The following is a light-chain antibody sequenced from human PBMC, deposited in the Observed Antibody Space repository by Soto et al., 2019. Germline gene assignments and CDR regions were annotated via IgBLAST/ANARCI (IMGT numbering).Light chain of an antibody. CDR3: QQCNIWPPA. V-gene: IGKV3-11*01. CDR1: QSVSSY. J-gene: IGKJ1*01. CDR2: DAS. Sequence: EIVLTQSPATLSLSPGERATLSCRASQSVSSYLAWYQQKPGQAPRLLIYDASNRATGIPARFSGSGSGTEFTLTISSLQSEDFALYYCQQCNIWPPAFGQGTKVDIK.